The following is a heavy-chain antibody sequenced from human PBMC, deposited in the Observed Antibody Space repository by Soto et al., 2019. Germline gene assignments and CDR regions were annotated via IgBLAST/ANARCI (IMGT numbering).Heavy chain of an antibody. V-gene: IGHV4-39*01. CDR3: ARLPQEYNYYGMDV. D-gene: IGHD1-1*01. Sequence: SETLSLTCTVSGGSIVTSSYYWGWIRQPPGKGLEWLGHIYYSGNTYCHPSLKSRVTISVDTSRNQFSLRLSSVTAADTAVYYCARLPQEYNYYGMDVWGQGTTVTVSS. CDR1: GGSIVTSSYY. J-gene: IGHJ6*02. CDR2: IYYSGNT.